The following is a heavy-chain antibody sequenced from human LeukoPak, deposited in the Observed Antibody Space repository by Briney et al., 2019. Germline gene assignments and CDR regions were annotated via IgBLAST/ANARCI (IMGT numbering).Heavy chain of an antibody. Sequence: PSETLSLTCTVSGGSISSYYWSWIRQPPGKGLERIGDIYYSGSTNYNPSLKSRVTISADTSKTQFSLKLSSVTAADAAVYYCARQYTSSWAYWFDPWGQGTLVTVSS. CDR3: ARQYTSSWAYWFDP. CDR2: IYYSGST. V-gene: IGHV4-59*01. D-gene: IGHD6-13*01. J-gene: IGHJ5*02. CDR1: GGSISSYY.